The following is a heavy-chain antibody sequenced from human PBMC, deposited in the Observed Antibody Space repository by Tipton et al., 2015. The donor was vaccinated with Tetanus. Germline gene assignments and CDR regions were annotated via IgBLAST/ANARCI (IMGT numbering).Heavy chain of an antibody. Sequence: TLSLTCTVSGGSINTGDFLWTWICQHPRTGLEWIGYISNRGNSYSNPSLKGRVSLSVDKSASQFSLRLTSVTSADSAVYYCAAESARGNNWFDPWGQGVLVNVSS. CDR1: GGSINTGDFL. CDR2: ISNRGNS. J-gene: IGHJ5*02. CDR3: AAESARGNNWFDP. V-gene: IGHV4-31*03.